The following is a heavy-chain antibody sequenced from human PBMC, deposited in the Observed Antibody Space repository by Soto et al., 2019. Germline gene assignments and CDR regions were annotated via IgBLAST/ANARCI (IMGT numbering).Heavy chain of an antibody. V-gene: IGHV3-73*02. D-gene: IGHD2-2*03. CDR2: IRSKANSYAT. Sequence: EVQLVESGGGLVQPGGSLKLSCAASGFTFSGSAMHWVRQAAGKGLEWVGRIRSKANSYATAYGASVKGRFTISRDDSKNTAYLQMNSLKTEETAVYYCIGYCRTTSCYASYFDYWGQGTVVTVSS. CDR1: GFTFSGSA. J-gene: IGHJ4*02. CDR3: IGYCRTTSCYASYFDY.